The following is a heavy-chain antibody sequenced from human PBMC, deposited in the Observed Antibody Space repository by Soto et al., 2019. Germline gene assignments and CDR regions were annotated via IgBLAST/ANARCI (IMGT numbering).Heavy chain of an antibody. CDR1: GFTFSSYA. D-gene: IGHD5-18*01. CDR2: ISYDGSNK. V-gene: IGHV3-30-3*01. Sequence: QVQLVESGGGVVQPGRSLRLSCAASGFTFSSYAMHWVRQAPGKGLEWVAVISYDGSNKYYADSVKGRFTISRDNSKNTLYLQMNSLRAEDTAVYYCARVSRSDTAMHDYWGQGTLVTVSS. J-gene: IGHJ4*02. CDR3: ARVSRSDTAMHDY.